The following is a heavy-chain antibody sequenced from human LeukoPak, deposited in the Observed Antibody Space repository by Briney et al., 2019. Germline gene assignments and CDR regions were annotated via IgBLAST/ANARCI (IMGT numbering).Heavy chain of an antibody. CDR3: ATNLIGAGEYFQQ. J-gene: IGHJ1*01. V-gene: IGHV3-11*01. D-gene: IGHD2/OR15-2a*01. CDR2: ISSGGDIM. Sequence: GGSLKLSCAASGLRFSDYYVSWIRQAPGKGLQWVSYISSGGDIMHYADSVKGRFTSSRDNAKNSGYLEMNSLGAEDTAVYYCATNLIGAGEYFQQWGQGTLVTVSS. CDR1: GLRFSDYY.